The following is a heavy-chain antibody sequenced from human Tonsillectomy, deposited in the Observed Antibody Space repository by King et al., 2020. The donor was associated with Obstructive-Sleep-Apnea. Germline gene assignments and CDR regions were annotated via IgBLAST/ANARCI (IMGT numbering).Heavy chain of an antibody. CDR1: GYTFTSSG. Sequence: VQLVESGAEVKKPGASVRVSCKTSGYTFTSSGISWVRQAPGQGLEWMGWMTVYNGNANYAQKIQGRVSMTTDTSTSTAYMELRSLRSDDTAVYYCVGGEVGASVSEYWGQGTLVTVSS. V-gene: IGHV1-18*01. D-gene: IGHD1-26*01. CDR2: MTVYNGNA. J-gene: IGHJ4*02. CDR3: VGGEVGASVSEY.